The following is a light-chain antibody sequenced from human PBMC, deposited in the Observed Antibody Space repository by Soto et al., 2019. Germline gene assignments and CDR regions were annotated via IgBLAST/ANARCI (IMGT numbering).Light chain of an antibody. CDR3: QQRSNWPPIT. Sequence: EIVMTQSPATLSVSPGETATLSCRASQSVSSDLAWYHQKPGQAPRLLIYGASHRAAGIPARFSGSGFGTDFTLTISSLEPEDAAVYYCQQRSNWPPITFGQGTRLGI. CDR2: GAS. V-gene: IGKV3-11*01. J-gene: IGKJ5*01. CDR1: QSVSSD.